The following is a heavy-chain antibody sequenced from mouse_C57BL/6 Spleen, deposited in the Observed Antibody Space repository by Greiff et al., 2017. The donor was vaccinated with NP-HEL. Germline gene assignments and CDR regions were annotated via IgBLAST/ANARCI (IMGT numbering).Heavy chain of an antibody. CDR3: ARFPGSSRDY. V-gene: IGHV7-3*01. Sequence: EVQLVESGGGLVQPGGSLSLSCAASGFTFTDYYMSWVRQPPGKALEWLGFIRNKANGYTTEYSASVKGRFTISRDNSQSILYLQMNALRAEDSATYYCARFPGSSRDYWGQGTTLTVSS. CDR1: GFTFTDYY. CDR2: IRNKANGYTT. D-gene: IGHD1-1*01. J-gene: IGHJ2*01.